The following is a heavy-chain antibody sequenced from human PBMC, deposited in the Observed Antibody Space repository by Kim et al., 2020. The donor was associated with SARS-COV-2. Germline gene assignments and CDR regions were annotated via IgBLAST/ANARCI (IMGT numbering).Heavy chain of an antibody. Sequence: NYSPSFQGYVTISADKSISTAYLQWSSLKASDTAVYYCASGKGDYSPFDPWGQGTLVTVSS. CDR3: ASGKGDYSPFDP. D-gene: IGHD3-10*01. V-gene: IGHV5-10-1*01. J-gene: IGHJ5*02.